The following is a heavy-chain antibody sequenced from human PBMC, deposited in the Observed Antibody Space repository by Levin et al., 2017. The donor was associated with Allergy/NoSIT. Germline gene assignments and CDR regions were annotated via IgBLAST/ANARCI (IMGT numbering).Heavy chain of an antibody. V-gene: IGHV4-30-4*01. J-gene: IGHJ4*02. CDR2: VHYSGRT. D-gene: IGHD5-12*01. CDR3: VREAVGYSGYRGVDN. CDR1: GDSIRTADYY. Sequence: SETLSLTCTVSGDSIRTADYYWSWIRQPPGGGLEWLGYVHYSGRTYSRPSLESRLTISMDASKNQFSLLLRSVSVADTAVYFCVREAVGYSGYRGVDNWGQGTLVTVSS.